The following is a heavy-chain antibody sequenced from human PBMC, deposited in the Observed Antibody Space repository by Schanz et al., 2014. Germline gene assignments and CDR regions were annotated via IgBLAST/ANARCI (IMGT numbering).Heavy chain of an antibody. CDR1: GYTFTSYG. CDR2: ISDYNADT. J-gene: IGHJ6*02. V-gene: IGHV1-18*04. CDR3: ARDRGHVEQLVLEWYYAMDV. D-gene: IGHD6-6*01. Sequence: QVQLVQSGAEVKKPGASVKVSCKASGYTFTSYGISWVRQAPGQGPEWMGWISDYNADTKYAQKVQGRVTMTTDTSTSTAYMELRSLRSDDTAVYCCARDRGHVEQLVLEWYYAMDVWGQGTTVAVSS.